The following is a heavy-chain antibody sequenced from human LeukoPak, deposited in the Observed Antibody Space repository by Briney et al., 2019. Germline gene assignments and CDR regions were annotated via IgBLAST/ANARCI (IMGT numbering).Heavy chain of an antibody. J-gene: IGHJ4*02. CDR1: GFTFSDYF. CDR3: ARDRGYFY. Sequence: GGSLRLSCAASGFTFSDYFMNWIRQAPGKGLEWVSYLSGSGGTVYYADSVKGRFTISRDNARNSLYLQMNSLRAEDTAVYYCARDRGYFYWGQGTLVTVTS. V-gene: IGHV3-11*04. CDR2: LSGSGGTV. D-gene: IGHD3-9*01.